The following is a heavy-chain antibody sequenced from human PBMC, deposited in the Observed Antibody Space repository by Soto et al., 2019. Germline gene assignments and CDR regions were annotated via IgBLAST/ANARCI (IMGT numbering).Heavy chain of an antibody. CDR2: IIPIFGTA. CDR3: ARDWAMVRGVIGGMDV. Sequence: QVQLVQSGAEVKKPGSSVKVSCKASGGTFSSYAISWVRQAPGQGLEWMGGIIPIFGTANYAQKFQGRVTITADESTSTGYMELSSLRSEDTAVYYCARDWAMVRGVIGGMDVWGQGTTVTVSS. V-gene: IGHV1-69*12. D-gene: IGHD3-10*01. CDR1: GGTFSSYA. J-gene: IGHJ6*02.